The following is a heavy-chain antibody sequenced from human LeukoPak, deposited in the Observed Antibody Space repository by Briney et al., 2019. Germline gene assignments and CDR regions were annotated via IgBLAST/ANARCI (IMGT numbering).Heavy chain of an antibody. J-gene: IGHJ4*02. CDR2: ISSRSSYI. D-gene: IGHD3-16*02. V-gene: IGHV3-21*01. CDR1: GFTFSNYS. Sequence: GGSLRLSCAASGFTFSNYSMNWVRQAPGKGLEWVSSISSRSSYIYYADSVKGRFTISRDNAKNSLYLQMNSLRAEDTAVYYCARNHYDYVWGSYRPFDYWGQGTLVTVSS. CDR3: ARNHYDYVWGSYRPFDY.